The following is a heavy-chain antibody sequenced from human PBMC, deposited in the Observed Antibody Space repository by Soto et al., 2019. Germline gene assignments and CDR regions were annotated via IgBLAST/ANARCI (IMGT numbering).Heavy chain of an antibody. Sequence: QVQLQQSGPGLVKPAQTLSLTCAISGDSVSSNSVTWDWIRQSPSRGLEWLGRTYYRSKWYNGYALSVKSPITINPDTSKNQFSLQLNSVTPEDTAVYYCARLFGNSWFVGWGQGTLVTVSS. D-gene: IGHD3-10*02. V-gene: IGHV6-1*01. J-gene: IGHJ4*02. CDR3: ARLFGNSWFVG. CDR1: GDSVSSNSVT. CDR2: TYYRSKWYN.